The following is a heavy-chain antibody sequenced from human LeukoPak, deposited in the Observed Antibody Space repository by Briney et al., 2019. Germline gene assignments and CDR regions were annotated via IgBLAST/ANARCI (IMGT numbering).Heavy chain of an antibody. CDR1: GYTFTNYG. Sequence: ASVKVSCKASGYTFTNYGISWARQAPGQGLEWMGWITTYNANTNYAQKLQGRVTMTTDTSTSTAYMELRSLRSDDTAVYYCARGSPEFDYWGQGTLVTVSS. J-gene: IGHJ4*02. CDR2: ITTYNANT. CDR3: ARGSPEFDY. V-gene: IGHV1-18*01. D-gene: IGHD1-14*01.